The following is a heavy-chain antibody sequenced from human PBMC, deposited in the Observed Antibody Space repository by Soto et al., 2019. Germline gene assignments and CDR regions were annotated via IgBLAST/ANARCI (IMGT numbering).Heavy chain of an antibody. CDR2: ISSSSSYI. CDR3: ASQYYDSSGYSDY. V-gene: IGHV3-21*01. CDR1: GFTFSSYS. J-gene: IGHJ4*02. D-gene: IGHD3-22*01. Sequence: EVQLVESGGGLVKPGGSLRLSCAASGFTFSSYSMNWVRQAPGKGLEWVSSISSSSSYIYYADSVKGRFTISRDNAKNSRYLQMNSLRAEDTAVYYCASQYYDSSGYSDYWGQGTLVTVSS.